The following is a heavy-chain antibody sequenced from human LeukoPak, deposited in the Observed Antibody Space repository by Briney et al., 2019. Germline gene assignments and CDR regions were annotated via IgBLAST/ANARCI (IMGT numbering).Heavy chain of an antibody. V-gene: IGHV4-30-2*01. CDR1: GGSISSGGYS. Sequence: SETLSLTCAVSGGSISSGGYSWSWIRQPPGKGLEWIGYIYHSGSTYYNPSLKSRVTISVDRSKNQFSLKLSSVTAADTAVYYCARTYYYSSGSYPYFDYWGQGTLVAVSS. J-gene: IGHJ4*02. CDR2: IYHSGST. CDR3: ARTYYYSSGSYPYFDY. D-gene: IGHD3-10*01.